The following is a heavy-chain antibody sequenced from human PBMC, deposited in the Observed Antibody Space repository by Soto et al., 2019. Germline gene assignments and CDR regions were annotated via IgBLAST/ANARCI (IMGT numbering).Heavy chain of an antibody. V-gene: IGHV4-61*01. CDR1: GGSVSSGSYY. J-gene: IGHJ5*02. D-gene: IGHD6-19*01. CDR3: ARESLRGYSSGWPQKFDP. Sequence: SETLSLTCTVSGGSVSSGSYYWSWIRQPPGKGLEWIGYIYYSGSTHYNPSLKSRVTISVDTSKNQFSLKLSSVTAADTAVYYCARESLRGYSSGWPQKFDPWGQGTLVTVSS. CDR2: IYYSGST.